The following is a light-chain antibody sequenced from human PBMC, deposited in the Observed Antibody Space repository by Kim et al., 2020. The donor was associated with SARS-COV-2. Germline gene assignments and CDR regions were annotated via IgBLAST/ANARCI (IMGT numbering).Light chain of an antibody. CDR1: SLRTSY. Sequence: SSELTQDPAVSVALGQTVTIACRGDSLRTSYAGWSQQKAGKAPVLVIYDKNSRPSGVPDRFSGSSSGSTASLTITGAQAEDEADYYCNSRDTTGYHVVFGGGTQLTGL. V-gene: IGLV3-19*01. CDR2: DKN. CDR3: NSRDTTGYHVV. J-gene: IGLJ2*01.